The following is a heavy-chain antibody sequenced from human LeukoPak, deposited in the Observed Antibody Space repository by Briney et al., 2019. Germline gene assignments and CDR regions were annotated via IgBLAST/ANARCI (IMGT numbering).Heavy chain of an antibody. J-gene: IGHJ5*02. CDR3: ARGQSSAEVWFDP. CDR2: IYYSGST. Sequence: SETLSLTCTVSGGSISSHYWSWIRQPPGKGLEWIGYIYYSGSTNYNPSLKSRVTISVDTSKNQFSLKLSSVTAADTAVYYCARGQSSAEVWFDPWGQGTLVTVSS. V-gene: IGHV4-59*11. D-gene: IGHD2-15*01. CDR1: GGSISSHY.